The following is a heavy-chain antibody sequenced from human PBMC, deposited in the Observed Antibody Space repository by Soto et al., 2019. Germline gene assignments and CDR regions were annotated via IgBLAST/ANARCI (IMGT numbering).Heavy chain of an antibody. CDR2: ISSSGSTI. J-gene: IGHJ4*02. CDR3: ARPYCSSTSCPSSPFDY. Sequence: EVQLVESGGGLVQPGGSLRLSCAASGFTFSSYEMNWVRQAPGKGLEWVSYISSSGSTIYYADSVKGRFTISRDNAKNSLYLQMNSLRAEDTAVYYCARPYCSSTSCPSSPFDYWGQGTLATVSS. V-gene: IGHV3-48*03. CDR1: GFTFSSYE. D-gene: IGHD2-2*01.